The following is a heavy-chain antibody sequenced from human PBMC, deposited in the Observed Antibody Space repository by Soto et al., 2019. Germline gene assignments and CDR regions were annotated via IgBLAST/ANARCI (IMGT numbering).Heavy chain of an antibody. CDR1: GYTFGKYG. CDR3: ARSSGTYPPSRYYYGLDV. Sequence: GASVKVSCKASGYTFGKYGISWVRQAPGQGLEWVGWISAHNGDTIYAQKFQDRITMTTDTSTNTAYLELRSLKSGDTAVFYCARSSGTYPPSRYYYGLDVWGQGTTVTVSS. V-gene: IGHV1-18*01. CDR2: ISAHNGDT. D-gene: IGHD1-26*01. J-gene: IGHJ6*02.